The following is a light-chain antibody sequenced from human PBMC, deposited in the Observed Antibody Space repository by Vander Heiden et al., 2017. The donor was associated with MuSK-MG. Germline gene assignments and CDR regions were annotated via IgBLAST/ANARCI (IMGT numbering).Light chain of an antibody. CDR1: EDINNY. J-gene: IGKJ3*01. CDR2: DAS. V-gene: IGKV1-33*01. CDR3: QQYDNLPFT. Sequence: IQITHSPSSLSVALADSVTSTCQASEDINNYLNWYQHRPGQAPKLLIYDASNLQTGVPSRFSGSGSGTDFTFTISSLQPEDLATYYCQQYDNLPFTFGHGTQLDV.